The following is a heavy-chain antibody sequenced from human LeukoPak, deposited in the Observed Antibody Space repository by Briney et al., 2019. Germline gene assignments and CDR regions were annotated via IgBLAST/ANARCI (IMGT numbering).Heavy chain of an antibody. J-gene: IGHJ4*02. V-gene: IGHV4-4*02. CDR2: VHLSGAT. Sequence: SETLSLTCAVSGGSITTTNWWSWARQPPGKGLEWIGEVHLSGATNYNPSLESRVSMSIDKSKNHLSLEVTSVTAADTAIYYCTRESGAFSPFGFWGQGTLLTVSS. CDR3: TRESGAFSPFGF. D-gene: IGHD1-26*01. CDR1: GGSITTTNW.